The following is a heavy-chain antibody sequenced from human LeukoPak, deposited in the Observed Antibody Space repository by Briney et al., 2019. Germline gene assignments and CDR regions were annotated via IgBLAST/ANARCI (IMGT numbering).Heavy chain of an antibody. D-gene: IGHD2-15*01. J-gene: IGHJ3*02. V-gene: IGHV1-2*04. CDR1: GYTFTGYY. CDR2: INPNSGGT. Sequence: ASVKVSCKASGYTFTGYYTHWVRQAPGRGLEWMGWINPNSGGTNYAQKFQGWVTMTRDTSISTAYMELSRLRSDDTAVYYCARGGYCSGGSCYFFFDIWGQGTMVTVSS. CDR3: ARGGYCSGGSCYFFFDI.